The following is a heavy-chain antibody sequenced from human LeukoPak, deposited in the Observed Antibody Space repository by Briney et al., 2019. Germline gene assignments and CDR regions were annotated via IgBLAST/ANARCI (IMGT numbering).Heavy chain of an antibody. CDR3: ARALRSSSWYWFDP. V-gene: IGHV3-53*01. D-gene: IGHD6-13*01. CDR2: IYSGGST. Sequence: PGGSLRLSCAASEFTFSSNYMSRVRQAPGKGLEWVSVIYSGGSTYYADSVKGRFTISRDNSKNTLYLQMNSLRAEDTAVYYCARALRSSSWYWFDPWGQGTLVTVSS. CDR1: EFTFSSNY. J-gene: IGHJ5*02.